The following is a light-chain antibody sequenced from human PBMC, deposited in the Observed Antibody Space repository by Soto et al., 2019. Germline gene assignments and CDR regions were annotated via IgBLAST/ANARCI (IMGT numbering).Light chain of an antibody. CDR1: SNDVGSYDL. J-gene: IGLJ1*01. Sequence: QSALTQPASVSRSPGQSITISCTGTSNDVGSYDLVSWYQQHPGKAPKLIIFEGNKRPSWVSNRFSGSKSGNTASLTIAGLQPEDEADYYCCSYADVTTYVFGNGTKLTVL. V-gene: IGLV2-23*01. CDR2: EGN. CDR3: CSYADVTTYV.